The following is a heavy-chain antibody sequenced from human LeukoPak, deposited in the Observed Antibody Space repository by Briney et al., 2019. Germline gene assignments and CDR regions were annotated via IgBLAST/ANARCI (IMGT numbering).Heavy chain of an antibody. J-gene: IGHJ3*02. CDR2: ISSNGGST. CDR1: GLTFSSYA. D-gene: IGHD5-12*01. V-gene: IGHV3-64*04. Sequence: GGSLRLSCAASGLTFSSYAMHWVRQAPGKGLEYVSAISSNGGSTYYADSVKGRFTISRDNSKNTLYLQMNSLRAEDTAVYYCARDSGYDLTLDAFDIWGQGTMVTVSS. CDR3: ARDSGYDLTLDAFDI.